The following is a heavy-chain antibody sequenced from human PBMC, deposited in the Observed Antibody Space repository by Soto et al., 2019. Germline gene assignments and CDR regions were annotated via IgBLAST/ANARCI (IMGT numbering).Heavy chain of an antibody. CDR1: GYTFTGYY. J-gene: IGHJ4*02. CDR2: INPNSGGT. V-gene: IGHV1-2*04. Sequence: ASVKVSCKASGYTFTGYYMHWVRQAPGQGLEWMGWINPNSGGTNYAQRFQGWVTMTRDTSISTAYMELSRLRSDDTAVYYCARGLAYYYDSSGYYRGFDYWGQGTLVTVSS. CDR3: ARGLAYYYDSSGYYRGFDY. D-gene: IGHD3-22*01.